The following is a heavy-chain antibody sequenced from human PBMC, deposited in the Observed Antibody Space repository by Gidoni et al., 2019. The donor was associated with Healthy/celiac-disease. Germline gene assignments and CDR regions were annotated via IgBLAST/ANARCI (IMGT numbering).Heavy chain of an antibody. CDR2: IDSGGST. Sequence: EVQLVESGGGLVQPGGSLRLSCAAPGFTVISNYRSWVRQAPGKGLGWVSVIDSGGSTYYADSVKGRFTISRDNSKNTLYLQMNSLRAEDTAVYYCARAPRGTFDYWGQGTLVTVSS. CDR3: ARAPRGTFDY. D-gene: IGHD2-15*01. CDR1: GFTVISNY. J-gene: IGHJ4*02. V-gene: IGHV3-66*01.